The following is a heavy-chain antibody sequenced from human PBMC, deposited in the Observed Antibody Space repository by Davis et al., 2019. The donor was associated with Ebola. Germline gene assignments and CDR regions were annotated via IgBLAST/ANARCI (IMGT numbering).Heavy chain of an antibody. D-gene: IGHD5-12*01. CDR2: IYYSGST. CDR1: GGSISSYY. V-gene: IGHV4-59*08. J-gene: IGHJ6*02. Sequence: PSETLSLTCTVSGGSISSYYWSWIRQPPGKGLEWIGYIYYSGSTYYNPSLKSRVTISVDTSKNQFSLKLSSVTAADTAVYYCARRLKNGSGYDSYYYGMDVWGQGTTVTVSS. CDR3: ARRLKNGSGYDSYYYGMDV.